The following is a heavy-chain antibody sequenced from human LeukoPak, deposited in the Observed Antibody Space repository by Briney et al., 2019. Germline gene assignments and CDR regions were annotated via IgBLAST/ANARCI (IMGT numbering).Heavy chain of an antibody. CDR2: INPNSGGT. CDR1: GYTFTGYY. Sequence: ASVKVSCKASGYTFTGYYMHWVRQAPGQGLEWMGWINPNSGGTNYAQKFQGRVTMTRDTSISTAYMELSGLRSDDTAVYYCASLVVPAAISEDYWGQGTLVTVSS. J-gene: IGHJ4*02. D-gene: IGHD2-2*01. V-gene: IGHV1-2*02. CDR3: ASLVVPAAISEDY.